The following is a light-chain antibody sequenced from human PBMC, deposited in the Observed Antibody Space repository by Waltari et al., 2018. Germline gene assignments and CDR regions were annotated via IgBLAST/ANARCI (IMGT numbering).Light chain of an antibody. V-gene: IGLV2-11*01. Sequence: QSALTQPRSVSGSPGQSVTIFCNGTGSDVGAYIYVSWYQYRPGEAPKVMIYDVTYRPSGVPDRFSGSKSGNTASLTISGLQTEDEADYFCCSYADGNTYVFGSVTKVTVL. CDR3: CSYADGNTYV. CDR2: DVT. J-gene: IGLJ1*01. CDR1: GSDVGAYIY.